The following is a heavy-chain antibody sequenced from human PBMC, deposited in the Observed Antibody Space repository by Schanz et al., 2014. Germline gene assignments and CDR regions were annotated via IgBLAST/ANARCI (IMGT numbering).Heavy chain of an antibody. CDR2: ISGGGGTR. Sequence: EVQLLESGGGLVQPGGSLRLSCAASGFTFSSYAMSWVRQAPGKGLEWVSGISGGGGTRNYADSVKGRFTISRDNSKNTLYLQMNTLRAEDTAVYYCARDRGYCSGGSCLTFDYWGQGTLVTVSS. CDR1: GFTFSSYA. J-gene: IGHJ4*02. D-gene: IGHD2-15*01. V-gene: IGHV3-23*01. CDR3: ARDRGYCSGGSCLTFDY.